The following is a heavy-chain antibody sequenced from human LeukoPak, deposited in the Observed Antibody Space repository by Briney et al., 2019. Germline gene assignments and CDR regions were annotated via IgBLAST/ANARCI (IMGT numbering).Heavy chain of an antibody. CDR1: GYTFTSYD. CDR3: AKADPPIVAGARGAAFDI. V-gene: IGHV1-8*01. CDR2: MNPNSGNT. Sequence: GASVKVSCKASGYTFTSYDINWVRQATGQGLEWMGWMNPNSGNTGYAQKFQGRVTMTRNTSISTAYMELSSLRSEDTAVYFCAKADPPIVAGARGAAFDIWGQGTLVAVSS. J-gene: IGHJ3*02. D-gene: IGHD1-26*01.